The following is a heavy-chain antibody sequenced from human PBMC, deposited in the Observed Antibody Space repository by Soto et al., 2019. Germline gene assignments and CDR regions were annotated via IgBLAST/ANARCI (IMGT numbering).Heavy chain of an antibody. D-gene: IGHD2-15*01. Sequence: SETLSLTCTVSGASITTYYWSWIRQPPGKGLEWICYISYSGSTDYNPSLKSRVTISFDASKNQISLQVRSATAADAAVYYCARDLKEYCSDGKCNWFDPWGQGTLVTVSS. CDR3: ARDLKEYCSDGKCNWFDP. V-gene: IGHV4-59*01. CDR1: GASITTYY. CDR2: ISYSGST. J-gene: IGHJ5*02.